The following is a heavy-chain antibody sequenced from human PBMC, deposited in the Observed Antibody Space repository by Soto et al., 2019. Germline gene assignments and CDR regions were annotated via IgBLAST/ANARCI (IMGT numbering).Heavy chain of an antibody. D-gene: IGHD6-6*01. Sequence: PGGSLRLSCAASGFTFSSYGMHWVRQAPGKGLEWVAVISYDGSNKYYADSVKGRFTISRDNSKNTLYLQMNSLRAEDTAVYYCAKSSSPTHMDVWGKGTTVTVSS. CDR3: AKSSSPTHMDV. CDR2: ISYDGSNK. J-gene: IGHJ6*03. V-gene: IGHV3-30*18. CDR1: GFTFSSYG.